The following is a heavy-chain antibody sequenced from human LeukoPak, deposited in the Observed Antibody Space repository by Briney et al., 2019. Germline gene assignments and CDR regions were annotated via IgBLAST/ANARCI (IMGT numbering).Heavy chain of an antibody. D-gene: IGHD6-19*01. J-gene: IGHJ4*02. V-gene: IGHV4-39*01. Sequence: PSETLSLTCTVSGGSISSSSYYWGWIRQPPGKGLEWIGSIYYSGSTYYNPSLKRRVTISVDTSKNQFSLKLSSVTAADTAVYYCARSPVGWSKNFDYWGQGTLVTVSS. CDR1: GGSISSSSYY. CDR3: ARSPVGWSKNFDY. CDR2: IYYSGST.